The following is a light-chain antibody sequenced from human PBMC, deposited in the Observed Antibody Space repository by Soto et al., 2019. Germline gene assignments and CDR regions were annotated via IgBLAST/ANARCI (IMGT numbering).Light chain of an antibody. J-gene: IGLJ3*02. Sequence: QSALTQPASVSGSPGQSITVSCTGTSSDVGGSKYVSWYQQHPGKAPKVMIYDVTNRPSGISVRFSGSKSGNTASLTISGLQAEDEADYYCSSHTSSGTWVFGGGTKLTVL. CDR3: SSHTSSGTWV. V-gene: IGLV2-14*03. CDR2: DVT. CDR1: SSDVGGSKY.